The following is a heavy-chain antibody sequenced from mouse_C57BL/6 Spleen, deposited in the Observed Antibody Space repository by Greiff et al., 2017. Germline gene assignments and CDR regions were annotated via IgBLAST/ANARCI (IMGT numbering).Heavy chain of an antibody. CDR1: GYTFTSYD. CDR3: ARNHYYGSSYWYFDV. J-gene: IGHJ1*03. Sequence: VHLVESGPELVKPGASVKLSCKASGYTFTSYDINWVKQRPGQGLEWIGWIYPRDGSTKYNEKFKGKATLTVDTSSSTAYMELHSLTSEDSAVYFCARNHYYGSSYWYFDVWGTGTTVTVSS. CDR2: IYPRDGST. D-gene: IGHD1-1*01. V-gene: IGHV1-85*01.